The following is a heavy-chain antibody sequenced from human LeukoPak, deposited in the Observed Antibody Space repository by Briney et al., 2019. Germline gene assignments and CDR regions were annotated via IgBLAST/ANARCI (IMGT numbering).Heavy chain of an antibody. V-gene: IGHV3-7*01. CDR1: GFTFNNYW. Sequence: GGSLRLSCVASGFTFNNYWMSWVRQAPGKGLEWVANIKQDGTEKYYVDSVKGRFTISRDDAKNSVYLQMNSLRAEDTAVYYCXXXXXXXXXQYNWFGPWGQGTLVTVSS. CDR3: XXXXXXXXXQYNWFGP. J-gene: IGHJ5*02. CDR2: IKQDGTEK.